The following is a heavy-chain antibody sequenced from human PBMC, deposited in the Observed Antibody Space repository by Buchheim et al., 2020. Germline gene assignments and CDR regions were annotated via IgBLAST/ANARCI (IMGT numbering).Heavy chain of an antibody. CDR2: ISYDGSNK. D-gene: IGHD5-24*01. CDR3: AKCKGDGRLSFDY. J-gene: IGHJ4*02. CDR1: GFTFSSYG. Sequence: QVQLVESGGGVVQPGRSLRLSCAASGFTFSSYGVHWVRQAPGKGLEWVAVISYDGSNKYYADSVKGRFTISRDNSKNTLYLQMNSLRAEDTAVYYCAKCKGDGRLSFDYWGQGTL. V-gene: IGHV3-30*18.